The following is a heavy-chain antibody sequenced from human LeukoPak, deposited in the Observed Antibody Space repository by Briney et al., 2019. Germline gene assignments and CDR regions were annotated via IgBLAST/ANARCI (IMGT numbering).Heavy chain of an antibody. CDR3: ARGSSSDWPFDS. CDR1: GYDFTSYA. J-gene: IGHJ4*02. Sequence: ASVKVSCKASGYDFTSYAMHWVRQAPGQRLEWMGWINAGNGNTKYSQKFQDRVTVTRDTSTSTAYVELSSLKFEDTAVYYCARGSSSDWPFDSWGQGTLVTVSS. V-gene: IGHV1-3*01. D-gene: IGHD6-25*01. CDR2: INAGNGNT.